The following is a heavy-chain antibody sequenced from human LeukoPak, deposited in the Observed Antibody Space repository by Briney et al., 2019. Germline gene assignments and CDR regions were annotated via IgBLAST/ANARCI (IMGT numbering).Heavy chain of an antibody. J-gene: IGHJ4*02. CDR2: ISWNSGYI. D-gene: IGHD6-19*01. CDR3: AKVRGTYSSGYFFDY. V-gene: IGHV3-9*01. CDR1: AFTFDNYA. Sequence: GGSLRLSCAASAFTFDNYAMHWVRQAPGKGLEWLSIISWNSGYIGYADSVKGRFTISRDNAKKYLDLQMNSLRAEDTAFYYCAKVRGTYSSGYFFDYWGQGTLVTVSS.